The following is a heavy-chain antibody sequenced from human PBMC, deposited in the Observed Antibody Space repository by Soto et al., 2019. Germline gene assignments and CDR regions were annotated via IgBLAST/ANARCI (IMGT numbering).Heavy chain of an antibody. CDR3: ARDSLRQQLPPWWFDP. CDR2: ISAYNGNT. V-gene: IGHV1-18*01. J-gene: IGHJ5*02. D-gene: IGHD6-13*01. CDR1: GYTFTSYG. Sequence: QVQLVQSGAEVKKPGASVKVSCKASGYTFTSYGISWVRQAPGQGLEWMGWISAYNGNTNYAQKLQGRVTMTTDTSTSTAYMELRSLRSDDTAMYYCARDSLRQQLPPWWFDPWGQGTLVTVSS.